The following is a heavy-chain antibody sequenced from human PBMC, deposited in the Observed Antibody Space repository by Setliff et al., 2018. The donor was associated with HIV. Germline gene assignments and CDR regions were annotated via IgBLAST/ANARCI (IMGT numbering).Heavy chain of an antibody. CDR1: GDTFTSHA. J-gene: IGHJ6*04. V-gene: IGHV1-69*13. CDR3: ARDSRDIVVVIAPEPEPYYYYGMDV. Sequence: SVKVSCKASGDTFTSHAISWVRQTPGQGLEWMGGIIPIFGTPNYAQKFKGRLTITADESTSTVYMELSSLRSEDTAVYYCARDSRDIVVVIAPEPEPYYYYGMDVWGEGTTVTVSS. CDR2: IIPIFGTP. D-gene: IGHD2-15*01.